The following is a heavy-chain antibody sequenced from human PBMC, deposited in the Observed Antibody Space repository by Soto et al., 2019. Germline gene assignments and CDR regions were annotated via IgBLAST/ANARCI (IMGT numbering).Heavy chain of an antibody. D-gene: IGHD3-10*01. V-gene: IGHV3-23*01. Sequence: GGSLRLSCAASGFTFSDYSMHWVRQAPGKGLEWVSVITGSRGKTYYADSVKGRFTISRDNSKNTLYLQMNSLRAEDTAVYYCAKDPLQLVSGLFDPWGQGTLVTVSS. CDR1: GFTFSDYS. CDR3: AKDPLQLVSGLFDP. CDR2: ITGSRGKT. J-gene: IGHJ5*02.